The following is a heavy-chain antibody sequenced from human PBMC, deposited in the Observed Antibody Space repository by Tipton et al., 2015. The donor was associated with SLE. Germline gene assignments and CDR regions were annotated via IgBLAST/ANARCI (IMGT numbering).Heavy chain of an antibody. V-gene: IGHV3-23*01. D-gene: IGHD3-10*01. Sequence: SLRLSCAASGFTFSSYAMSWVRQAPGKGLEWVSTISGSGGSTYYADSVKGRFTISRDNSKNTLYLQMNSLRAEDTAVYYCAKDPAELWFGELDYWGQGTLVTVSS. CDR2: ISGSGGST. CDR1: GFTFSSYA. J-gene: IGHJ4*02. CDR3: AKDPAELWFGELDY.